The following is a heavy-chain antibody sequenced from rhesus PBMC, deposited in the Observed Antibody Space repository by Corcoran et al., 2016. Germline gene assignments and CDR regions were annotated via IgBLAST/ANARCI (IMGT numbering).Heavy chain of an antibody. V-gene: IGHV4S11*01. CDR3: ARDSGGAGIDY. CDR2: IDGRGSIP. J-gene: IGHJ4*01. CDR1: GDSMSNNY. Sequence: QVQLQESGPGLVKPLDTLSLTCAVSGDSMSNNYWTWIRQSPGKALEWIGYIDGRGSIPSYNPALKILVSLSVDRSKNQFSLKLTSVTAADTAVYYWARDSGGAGIDYWGQGVLVTVSS. D-gene: IGHD1-44*02.